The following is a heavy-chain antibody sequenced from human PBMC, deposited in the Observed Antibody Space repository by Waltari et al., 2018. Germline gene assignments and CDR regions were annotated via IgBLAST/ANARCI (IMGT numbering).Heavy chain of an antibody. CDR3: ARDEKYSSGWRD. CDR2: IYYSGST. CDR1: GGSISSSSYY. V-gene: IGHV4-39*07. J-gene: IGHJ4*02. Sequence: QLQLQESGPGLVKPSETLSLPCTVSGGSISSSSYYWGWIRQPPGKGLEWIGSIYYSGSTYYNPSLKRRVTISVDTSKNQFSLKLSSVTAADTAVYYCARDEKYSSGWRDWGQGTLVTVSS. D-gene: IGHD6-19*01.